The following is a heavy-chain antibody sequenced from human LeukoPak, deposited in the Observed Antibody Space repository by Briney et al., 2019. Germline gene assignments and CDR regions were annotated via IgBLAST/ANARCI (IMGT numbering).Heavy chain of an antibody. V-gene: IGHV4-4*07. CDR2: IYTSGST. Sequence: SETLSLTCTVSGGSISSYYWSWIRQPAGKGLEWNGRIYTSGSTNYNPSLKSRVTMSVDTSKNQFSLKLSSVTAADTAVYYCARDRQQNDYYYYYYMDVWGKGTTVTVSS. CDR3: ARDRQQNDYYYYYYMDV. CDR1: GGSISSYY. D-gene: IGHD6-13*01. J-gene: IGHJ6*03.